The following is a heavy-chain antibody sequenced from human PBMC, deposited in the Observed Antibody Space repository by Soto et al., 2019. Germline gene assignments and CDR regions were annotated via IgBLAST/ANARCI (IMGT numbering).Heavy chain of an antibody. Sequence: GHSPEILCNGPAYRFTRYWIGLGGQMRAKGLEWMGIIYPGDSDTRYSPSFQGQVTISADKSISTAYLQWSSLKASDTAMYYCARPITIFGVVNAFDIWGQGTMVTVSS. J-gene: IGHJ3*02. CDR2: IYPGDSDT. CDR3: ARPITIFGVVNAFDI. D-gene: IGHD3-3*01. V-gene: IGHV5-51*01. CDR1: AYRFTRYW.